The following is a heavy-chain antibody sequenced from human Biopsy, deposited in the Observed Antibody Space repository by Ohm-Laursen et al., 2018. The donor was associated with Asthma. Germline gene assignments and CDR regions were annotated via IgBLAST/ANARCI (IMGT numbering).Heavy chain of an antibody. Sequence: TLSLTCSLSSGSGGYMRSGNYYWGWIRQPPGKGLEWIGSIYFSGTTYYNPSLESRVTVSANTSKNPFSLKLTSVTAADTAVYYCVRGSSSWHHGPFHYYYGLDVWGQGTTTTVSS. D-gene: IGHD6-13*01. CDR1: SGSGGYMRSGNYY. V-gene: IGHV4-39*01. J-gene: IGHJ6*02. CDR2: IYFSGTT. CDR3: VRGSSSWHHGPFHYYYGLDV.